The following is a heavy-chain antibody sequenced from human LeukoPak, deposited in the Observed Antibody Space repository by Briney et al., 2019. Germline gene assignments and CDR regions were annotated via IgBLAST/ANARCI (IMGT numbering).Heavy chain of an antibody. Sequence: SETLSLTCTVSGGSISSSSYYWGWIRQPPGKGLEWIGSIYYSGSTYYNPSLKSRVTISVDTSKNQFSLKLSSVTAADTAVYYCARDRWGRDGYNYIDYWGQGTLVTVSS. J-gene: IGHJ4*02. D-gene: IGHD5-24*01. V-gene: IGHV4-39*07. CDR1: GGSISSSSYY. CDR2: IYYSGST. CDR3: ARDRWGRDGYNYIDY.